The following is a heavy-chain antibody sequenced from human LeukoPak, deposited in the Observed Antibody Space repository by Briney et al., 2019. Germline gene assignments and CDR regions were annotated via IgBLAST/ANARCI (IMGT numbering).Heavy chain of an antibody. D-gene: IGHD2-15*01. CDR1: GFTFTSYA. Sequence: PGGSLRLSCGASGFTFTSYAMNWVRQAPGKGLEWVSTISASDGTTYYADSVKGRFTISRDNSKNTVSLQMNSLRGEDTAVYYCAKGGGPRGKTFDCWGQGTLVTVSS. CDR3: AKGGGPRGKTFDC. V-gene: IGHV3-23*01. CDR2: ISASDGTT. J-gene: IGHJ4*02.